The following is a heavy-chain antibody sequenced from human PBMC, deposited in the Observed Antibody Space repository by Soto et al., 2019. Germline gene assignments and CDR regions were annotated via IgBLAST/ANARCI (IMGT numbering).Heavy chain of an antibody. D-gene: IGHD4-17*01. CDR3: ARDKFPGATVTNIDY. Sequence: EVQLVESGGGLVQPGGSLRLSCAASGFTFSSYSMNWVRQAPGKGLEWVSYISSSSSTIYYADSVKGRFTTSRDNAKNSLYLQMNSLRAEDTAVYYCARDKFPGATVTNIDYWGQGTLVTVSS. CDR2: ISSSSSTI. J-gene: IGHJ4*02. V-gene: IGHV3-48*01. CDR1: GFTFSSYS.